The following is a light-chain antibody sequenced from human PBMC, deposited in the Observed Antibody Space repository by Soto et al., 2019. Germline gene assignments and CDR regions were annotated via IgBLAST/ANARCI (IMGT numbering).Light chain of an antibody. CDR3: QSYDNSLSAWG. CDR2: DNT. Sequence: SVLTQPPSVSGAPGKRVTISCTESSSNIGAWPLHWFQQLPGAAPKLLIYDNTNRPSGVPDRFSGSKSGTSASLAITGLPAEDEADYYCQSYDNSLSAWGFGGGTKLTVL. J-gene: IGLJ3*02. CDR1: SSNIGAWP. V-gene: IGLV1-40*01.